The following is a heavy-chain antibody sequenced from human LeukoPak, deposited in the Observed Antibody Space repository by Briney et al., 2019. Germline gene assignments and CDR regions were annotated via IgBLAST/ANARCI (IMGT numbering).Heavy chain of an antibody. D-gene: IGHD4-17*01. Sequence: ASVKVSCKASGYTFSSYGISWVRQAPGQGLEWMGWISAYNGDTHYAQKFQGRGTMTTDTSTSTAYMELRSLRSDDTAMYYCARRGGKNYGDYLLYYYYMDVWGKGTTVTVSS. CDR1: GYTFSSYG. CDR2: ISAYNGDT. CDR3: ARRGGKNYGDYLLYYYYMDV. J-gene: IGHJ6*03. V-gene: IGHV1-18*01.